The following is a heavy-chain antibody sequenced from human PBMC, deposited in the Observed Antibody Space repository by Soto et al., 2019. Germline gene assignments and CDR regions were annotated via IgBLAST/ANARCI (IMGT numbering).Heavy chain of an antibody. CDR2: IIPIFGTA. Sequence: QVQLVQSGAEVKKPGSSVKVSCKASGGTFNSYAISWVRQAPGQGLEWMGGIIPIFGTANYAQKFQGRVTMTADEYTTTGYMELSSLRSEDTAVYYCAIDGGYCSGGSCYSPRYWGQGTLVIVSS. D-gene: IGHD2-15*01. J-gene: IGHJ4*02. CDR1: GGTFNSYA. V-gene: IGHV1-69*12. CDR3: AIDGGYCSGGSCYSPRY.